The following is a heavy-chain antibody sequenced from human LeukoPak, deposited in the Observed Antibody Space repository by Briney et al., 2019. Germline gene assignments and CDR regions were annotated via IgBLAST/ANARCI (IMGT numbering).Heavy chain of an antibody. J-gene: IGHJ4*02. Sequence: SVKVSCKASGGTFSSYAISWVRQAPGQGLEWMGGIIPIFGTANYAQKFQGRVTITADESTSTAYMELSSLRSKDTAVYYCARDGVYGDYGPYYFDYWGQGTLVTVSS. V-gene: IGHV1-69*13. CDR1: GGTFSSYA. CDR3: ARDGVYGDYGPYYFDY. D-gene: IGHD4-17*01. CDR2: IIPIFGTA.